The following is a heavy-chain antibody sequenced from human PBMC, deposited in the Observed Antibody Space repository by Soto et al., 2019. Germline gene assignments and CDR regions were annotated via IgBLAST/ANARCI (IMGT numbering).Heavy chain of an antibody. CDR2: IIPIFGTA. J-gene: IGHJ4*02. CDR1: GGTFSSYA. Sequence: SVKVSCKASGGTFSSYAISWVRQAPGQGLEWMGGIIPIFGTANYAQKFQGRVTITADESTSTAYMELSSLRSEDTAVYYCASYSTGLRWRSVDYWGQGTLVTVSS. CDR3: ASYSTGLRWRSVDY. D-gene: IGHD4-17*01. V-gene: IGHV1-69*13.